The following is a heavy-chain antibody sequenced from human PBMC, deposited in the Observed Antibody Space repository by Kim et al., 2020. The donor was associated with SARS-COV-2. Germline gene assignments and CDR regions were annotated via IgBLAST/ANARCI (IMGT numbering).Heavy chain of an antibody. V-gene: IGHV4-31*02. D-gene: IGHD3-9*01. J-gene: IGHJ5*02. Sequence: RKNRVTISVDTSKNQFSLKLSSVTAADTAVYYCARYHVLRYFDNTAWFDPWGQGTLVTVSS. CDR3: ARYHVLRYFDNTAWFDP.